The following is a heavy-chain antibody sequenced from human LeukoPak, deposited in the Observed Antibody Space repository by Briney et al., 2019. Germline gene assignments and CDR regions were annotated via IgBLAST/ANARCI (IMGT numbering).Heavy chain of an antibody. CDR3: ARDPGLDAFDI. J-gene: IGHJ3*02. CDR1: GGSFSGYY. Sequence: SETLSLTCAVYGGSFSGYYWSWIRQPPGKGLEWIGEVNHSGSTNYNPSLKSRVTISADTSKNQFSLKLNSVTAADTAVYYCARDPGLDAFDIWGQGTMVTVSS. CDR2: VNHSGST. V-gene: IGHV4-34*01.